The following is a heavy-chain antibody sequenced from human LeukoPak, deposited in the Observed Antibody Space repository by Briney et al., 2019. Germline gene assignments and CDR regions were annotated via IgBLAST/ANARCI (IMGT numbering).Heavy chain of an antibody. Sequence: SETLSLTCTVSGGSISSGSYYWSWIRQPAGKGLEWIGRIYTSGSTNYNPSLKSRVTISVDTSKNQFSLKLSSVTAADTAVYYGARGRLQRGGGDFDYWGQETLVTVSS. V-gene: IGHV4-61*02. CDR1: GGSISSGSYY. CDR3: ARGRLQRGGGDFDY. CDR2: IYTSGST. D-gene: IGHD3-16*01. J-gene: IGHJ4*02.